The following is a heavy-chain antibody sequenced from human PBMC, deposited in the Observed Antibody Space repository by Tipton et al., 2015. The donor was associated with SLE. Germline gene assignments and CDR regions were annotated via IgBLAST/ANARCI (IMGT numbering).Heavy chain of an antibody. CDR3: ARDRGYSYGRFDP. CDR1: GGSISSHY. D-gene: IGHD5-18*01. Sequence: TLSLTCTVSGGSISSHYWGWIRQPPGKGLEWIGSIYYSGSTYYNPSLKSRVTISVDTSKNQFSLKLSSVTAADAAVYYCARDRGYSYGRFDPWGQGTLVTVSS. CDR2: IYYSGST. V-gene: IGHV4-39*07. J-gene: IGHJ5*02.